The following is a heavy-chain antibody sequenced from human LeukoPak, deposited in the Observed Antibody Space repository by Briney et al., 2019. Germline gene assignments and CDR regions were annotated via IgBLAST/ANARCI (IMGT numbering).Heavy chain of an antibody. Sequence: GGSLRLTCAASGFIFSTYSMNWVRQAPGKGLEWVSAISGSGGSTYYADSVKGRFTISRDNSKNTLYLQMNSLRAEDTAVYYCAKAPCRLNMCGAVAGPHNWFDPWGQGTLVTVSS. CDR1: GFIFSTYS. CDR3: AKAPCRLNMCGAVAGPHNWFDP. V-gene: IGHV3-23*01. D-gene: IGHD6-19*01. J-gene: IGHJ5*02. CDR2: ISGSGGST.